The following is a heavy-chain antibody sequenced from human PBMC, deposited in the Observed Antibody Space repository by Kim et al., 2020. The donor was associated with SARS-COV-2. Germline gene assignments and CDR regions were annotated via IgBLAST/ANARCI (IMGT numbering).Heavy chain of an antibody. Sequence: SQTLSLTCAISGDSVSSNAWVWIRQSPWRGLEWLGRTYYRSRWYTDYGVSVKSRLNIDPDTSKNQVSLHLNSVTPEDTAVYYCTGSKGGSGFDPWGQGTL. CDR3: TGSKGGSGFDP. J-gene: IGHJ5*02. V-gene: IGHV6-1*01. D-gene: IGHD3-16*01. CDR1: GDSVSSNA. CDR2: TYYRSRWYT.